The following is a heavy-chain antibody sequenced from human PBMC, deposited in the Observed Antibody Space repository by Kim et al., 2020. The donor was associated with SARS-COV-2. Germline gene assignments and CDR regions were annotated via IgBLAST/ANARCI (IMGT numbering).Heavy chain of an antibody. CDR3: ARAGGFGHWNFDL. CDR1: GFTFSSYE. CDR2: SDSSGGTI. V-gene: IGHV3-48*03. D-gene: IGHD3-16*01. Sequence: GGSLRLSCAASGFTFSSYEMNWVRQAPGKGLEWVSYSDSSGGTIYYAVSVKGRFTISRDNAKNSLYLQMNSLRAEDTAVYYCARAGGFGHWNFDLWGRGTLVTVSS. J-gene: IGHJ2*01.